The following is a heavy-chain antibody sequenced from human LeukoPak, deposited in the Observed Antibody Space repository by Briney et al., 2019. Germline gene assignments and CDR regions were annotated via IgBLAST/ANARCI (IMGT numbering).Heavy chain of an antibody. CDR2: IYPDDSDI. CDR1: GYIFTNYW. V-gene: IGHV5-51*01. CDR3: ATMILVGDAFDV. Sequence: GESLKISCKGSGYIFTNYWIDWVRQMPGKGLEWMGIIYPDDSDIRYSPSFQGQVTISADKSISTAYLQWSSLKASDTAMYYCATMILVGDAFDVWGQGTMVTVSS. J-gene: IGHJ3*01. D-gene: IGHD2-15*01.